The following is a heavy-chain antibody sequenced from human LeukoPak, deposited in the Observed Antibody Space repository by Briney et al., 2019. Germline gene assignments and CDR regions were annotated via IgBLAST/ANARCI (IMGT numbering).Heavy chain of an antibody. D-gene: IGHD3-22*01. V-gene: IGHV4-38-2*02. Sequence: SETLSLTCTVSGYSISSGYYWGWIRQPPGKGLEWIGSIYHSGSTYYNPSLKSRVTISVDTSKNQFSLKLSSVTAADTAVYYCAGLEYYDSSGENMYYCYMDVWGKGTTVTVSS. J-gene: IGHJ6*03. CDR2: IYHSGST. CDR3: AGLEYYDSSGENMYYCYMDV. CDR1: GYSISSGYY.